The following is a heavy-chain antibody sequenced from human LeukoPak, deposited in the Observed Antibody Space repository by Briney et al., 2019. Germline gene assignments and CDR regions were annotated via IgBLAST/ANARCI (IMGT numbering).Heavy chain of an antibody. CDR3: AKVNDFDY. V-gene: IGHV3-23*01. J-gene: IGHJ4*02. D-gene: IGHD1-1*01. CDR1: GLTFSSYA. CDR2: ISGSGVNT. Sequence: GGSLRLSCAASGLTFSSYAMSWVRQAPEKGLEWVSVISGSGVNTYYADSVKGRFTISRDNSKNTLYLQMNSLRAEDTAVYYCAKVNDFDYWGQGTLVTVSS.